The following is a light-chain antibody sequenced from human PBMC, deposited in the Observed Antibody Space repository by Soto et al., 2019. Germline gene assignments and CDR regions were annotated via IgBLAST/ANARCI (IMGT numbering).Light chain of an antibody. CDR1: QTLGTKY. CDR2: DTS. V-gene: IGKV3-20*01. CDR3: HHYGTSPPNT. Sequence: EIVLTQSPGTLSLSPGERATLSCRASQTLGTKYLAWYQQKPCQAPSLLIYDTSNRATGVPDMLSCSGSGTDFTLTISRLEHEDFAVYYCHHYGTSPPNTFGQGTKLEIK. J-gene: IGKJ2*01.